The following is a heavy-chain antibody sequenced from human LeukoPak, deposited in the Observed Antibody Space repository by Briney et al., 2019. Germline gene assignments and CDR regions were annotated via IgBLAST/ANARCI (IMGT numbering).Heavy chain of an antibody. CDR1: GFTFGDYA. J-gene: IGHJ4*02. V-gene: IGHV3-49*04. CDR2: IRSKAYGGTT. Sequence: GGSLRLSCTASGFTFGDYAMSWVRQAPGEGLEWVGFIRSKAYGGTTEYAASVKGRFTISRDDSKSIAYLQMNSLKTEDTAVYYCTRAPASTGYSSSWPFDYWGQGTLVTVSS. D-gene: IGHD6-13*01. CDR3: TRAPASTGYSSSWPFDY.